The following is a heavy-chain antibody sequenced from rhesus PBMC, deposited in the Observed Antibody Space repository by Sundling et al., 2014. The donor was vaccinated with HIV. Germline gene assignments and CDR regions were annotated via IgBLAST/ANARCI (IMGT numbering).Heavy chain of an antibody. CDR2: IYGYTAST. CDR3: ARDGSYSGSYYSLDY. Sequence: QVKLQQWGEGLVKPSETLSLTCAVYGGSISGYYYWTWIRQPPGKGLEWIGYIYGYTASTDYNPSLKNRVTISKDTSKNQFSLKLTSVTAADTAVYFCARDGSYSGSYYSLDYWGQGVLVTVSS. D-gene: IGHD3-16*01. CDR1: GGSISGYYY. V-gene: IGHV4-73*01. J-gene: IGHJ4*01.